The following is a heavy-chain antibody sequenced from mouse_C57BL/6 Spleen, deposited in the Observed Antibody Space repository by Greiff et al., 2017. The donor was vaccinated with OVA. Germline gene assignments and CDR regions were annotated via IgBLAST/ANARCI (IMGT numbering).Heavy chain of an antibody. J-gene: IGHJ4*01. V-gene: IGHV1-7*01. CDR1: GYTFTSYW. CDR2: INPSSGYT. Sequence: QVQLKQSGAELAKPGASVKLSCKASGYTFTSYWMHWVKQRPGQGLEWIGYINPSSGYTKYNQKFKDKATLTADKSSSTAYMQLSSLTYEDSAVYYCARPQIYYDYDGGDYYAMDYWGQGTSVTVSS. D-gene: IGHD2-4*01. CDR3: ARPQIYYDYDGGDYYAMDY.